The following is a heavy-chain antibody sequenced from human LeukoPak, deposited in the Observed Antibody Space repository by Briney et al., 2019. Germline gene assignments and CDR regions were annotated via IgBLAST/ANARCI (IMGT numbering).Heavy chain of an antibody. D-gene: IGHD5-18*01. J-gene: IGHJ6*03. V-gene: IGHV3-30*18. Sequence: GRSLRLSCAASGFTFSYYGLHWVRQAPGKGLEWLAFIPYDGAYEYYAESVRGRFTISRDNSKNTLSLQMISLRAEDTALYYCAKGLRTAVGPYMGYHYYMDVWGKGTTVTVSS. CDR1: GFTFSYYG. CDR3: AKGLRTAVGPYMGYHYYMDV. CDR2: IPYDGAYE.